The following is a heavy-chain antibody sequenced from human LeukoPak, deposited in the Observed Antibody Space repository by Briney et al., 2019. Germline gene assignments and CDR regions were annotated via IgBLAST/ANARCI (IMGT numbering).Heavy chain of an antibody. CDR3: ARLDGGNSNRSDY. CDR1: GGSISSYY. CDR2: IYYSGST. J-gene: IGHJ4*02. Sequence: SETLSLTCTVSGGSISSYYWSWIRQPPGKGLEWIGYIYYSGSTNYNPSLKSRVTISVDTSKNQFSLKLSSVTAADTAVYYCARLDGGNSNRSDYWGQGTLVTVSS. D-gene: IGHD4-23*01. V-gene: IGHV4-59*08.